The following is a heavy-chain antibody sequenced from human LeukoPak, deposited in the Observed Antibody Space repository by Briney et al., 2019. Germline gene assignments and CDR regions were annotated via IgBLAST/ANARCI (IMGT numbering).Heavy chain of an antibody. CDR1: GFTFSTYG. CDR2: TWREGSDK. CDR3: ARVGTQQWLLYVGVY. V-gene: IGHV3-30*02. Sequence: GGSLRLSCAASGFTFSTYGMLWVRQAPGKGLEWVALTWREGSDKYADSVKGRFAISRDNSKNTLFLQMNSLRPEDTAVYYCARVGTQQWLLYVGVYWGQGTLVSVSS. J-gene: IGHJ4*02. D-gene: IGHD6-19*01.